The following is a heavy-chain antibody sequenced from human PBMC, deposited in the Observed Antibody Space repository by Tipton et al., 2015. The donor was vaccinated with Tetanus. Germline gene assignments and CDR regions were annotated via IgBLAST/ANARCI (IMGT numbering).Heavy chain of an antibody. J-gene: IGHJ5*01. D-gene: IGHD7-27*01. V-gene: IGHV3-74*01. CDR3: ARGSGAMDS. Sequence: SLRLSCAASGFTFSSYWMHWVRQAPGKGLVWVSRINSDGSSTSYADSVKGRFTISRDNAKNTLSLQMNSLRDDDTALYYCARGSGAMDSWGQGTLVTVSS. CDR1: GFTFSSYW. CDR2: INSDGSST.